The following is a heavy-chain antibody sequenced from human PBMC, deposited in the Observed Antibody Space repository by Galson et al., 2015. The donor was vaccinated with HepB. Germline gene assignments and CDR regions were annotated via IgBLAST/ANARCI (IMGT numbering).Heavy chain of an antibody. CDR1: GGSFSGYY. D-gene: IGHD2-2*01. J-gene: IGHJ4*02. CDR2: INHSGST. Sequence: SETLSLTCAVYGGSFSGYYWSWIRQPPGKGLEWIGEINHSGSTNYNPSLKSRVTISVDTSKNQFSLKLSSVTAADTAVYYCARSRISAVPAPFFDYWGQGTLVTVSS. V-gene: IGHV4-34*01. CDR3: ARSRISAVPAPFFDY.